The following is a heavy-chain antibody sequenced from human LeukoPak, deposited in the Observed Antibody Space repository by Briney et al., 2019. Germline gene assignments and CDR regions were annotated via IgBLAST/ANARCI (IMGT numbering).Heavy chain of an antibody. J-gene: IGHJ6*03. CDR2: IYTSGST. D-gene: IGHD2-2*01. Sequence: PSETLSLTCTVSGGSISSHYWSWIRQPAGKGLEWLRRIYTSGSTHYNPSLKSRVSISVDTSKNQFSLKLSSVTAADTAVYYCARTTEGYCRSTSCYDFSYSYYMDVWGKGTTVTISS. CDR3: ARTTEGYCRSTSCYDFSYSYYMDV. CDR1: GGSISSHY. V-gene: IGHV4-4*07.